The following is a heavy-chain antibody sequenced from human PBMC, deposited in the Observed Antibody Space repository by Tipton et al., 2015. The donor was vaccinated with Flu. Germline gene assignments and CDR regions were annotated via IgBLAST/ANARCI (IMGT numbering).Heavy chain of an antibody. D-gene: IGHD4-11*01. CDR2: IHRGGNT. CDR3: ARRDYSNYVSEPKNWFDS. CDR1: GGSISTYY. Sequence: TLSLTCTVSGGSISTYYWTWIRQPPGKGLEWIGNIHRGGNTYYNSSLKNRVSMSIDRSRNQFFLKLSSVTASDTAVYYCARRDYSNYVSEPKNWFDSWGLGTLVTVSA. V-gene: IGHV4-59*04. J-gene: IGHJ5*01.